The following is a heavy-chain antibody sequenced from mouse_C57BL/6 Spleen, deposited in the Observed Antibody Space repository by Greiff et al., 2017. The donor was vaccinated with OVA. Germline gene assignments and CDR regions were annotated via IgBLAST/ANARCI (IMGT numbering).Heavy chain of an antibody. J-gene: IGHJ3*01. Sequence: QVQLQQPGAELVMPGASVKLSCKASGYTFTSYWMHWVKQRPGQGLEWIGEIDPSDSSTNYNQKFKGKSILTVDKSSSTAYMQLSSLPSEDSAVYYCAREERSAWFAYWGQGTLVTVSA. CDR3: AREERSAWFAY. V-gene: IGHV1-69*01. CDR1: GYTFTSYW. CDR2: IDPSDSST.